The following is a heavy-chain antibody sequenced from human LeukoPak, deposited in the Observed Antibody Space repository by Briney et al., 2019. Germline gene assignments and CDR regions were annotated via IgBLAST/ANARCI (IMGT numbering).Heavy chain of an antibody. V-gene: IGHV4-34*01. CDR3: ARGLPRPSSSWYVPRCYFDY. CDR2: INHSGNT. CDR1: GGSFTGYY. D-gene: IGHD6-13*01. J-gene: IGHJ4*02. Sequence: PSETLSLTCAVSGGSFTGYYWSWIRQPPGKGLEWSGEINHSGNTNYNPYLKSRVTISVDTPKNQFSLKLSSVTAADKAVYYCARGLPRPSSSWYVPRCYFDYWGQGTLVTVSS.